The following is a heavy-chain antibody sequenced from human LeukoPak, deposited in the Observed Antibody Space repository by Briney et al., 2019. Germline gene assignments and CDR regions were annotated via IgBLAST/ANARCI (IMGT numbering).Heavy chain of an antibody. CDR3: ARDVLDSSGYYFEPSN. CDR1: GFTVSSNY. CDR2: IYSGGST. Sequence: GGSLRLSCAASGFTVSSNYMSWVRQAPGKGLEWVSVIYSGGSTYYADSVKGRFTISGDNSKNTLYLQMNSLRAEDTAVYYCARDVLDSSGYYFEPSNWGQGTLVTVSS. J-gene: IGHJ4*02. D-gene: IGHD3-22*01. V-gene: IGHV3-53*01.